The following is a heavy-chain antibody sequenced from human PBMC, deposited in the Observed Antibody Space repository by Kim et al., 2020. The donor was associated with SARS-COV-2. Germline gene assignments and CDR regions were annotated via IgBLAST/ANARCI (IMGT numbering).Heavy chain of an antibody. V-gene: IGHV1-24*01. CDR2: FDPEDGET. Sequence: ASVKVSCKVSGYTLTELSMHWVRQAPGKGLEWMGGFDPEDGETIYAQKFQGRVTMTEDTSTDTAYMELSSLRSEDTAVYYCATTPPGGGNFGLDYWGQGTLVTVSS. CDR1: GYTLTELS. CDR3: ATTPPGGGNFGLDY. D-gene: IGHD2-21*02. J-gene: IGHJ4*02.